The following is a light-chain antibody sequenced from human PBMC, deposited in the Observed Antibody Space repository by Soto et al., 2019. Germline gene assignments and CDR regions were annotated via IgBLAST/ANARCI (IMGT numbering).Light chain of an antibody. CDR3: QQSFSSPRT. Sequence: DIPMTQSPSSLSASVGDRVTITCRASQSISNFLHWYQQKPGKAPKLLIYAASSLHSGVPSRFTGSGSGTDFSLTISSLLPEDFATYYRQQSFSSPRTFGQGTKLEIK. CDR2: AAS. CDR1: QSISNF. V-gene: IGKV1-39*01. J-gene: IGKJ2*02.